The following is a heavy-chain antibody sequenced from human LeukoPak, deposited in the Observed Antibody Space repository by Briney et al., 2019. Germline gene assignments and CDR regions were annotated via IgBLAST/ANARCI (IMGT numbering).Heavy chain of an antibody. V-gene: IGHV3-33*06. CDR1: GFTFSSYA. Sequence: GSLRLSCAASGFTFSSYAMSWVRQAPGKGLEWVAVIWYDGSNKYYADSVKGRFTISRDNSKNTLYLQMNSLRAEDTAVYYCAKDSCGGDCYSGYWGQGTLVTVSS. D-gene: IGHD2-21*02. CDR3: AKDSCGGDCYSGY. J-gene: IGHJ4*02. CDR2: IWYDGSNK.